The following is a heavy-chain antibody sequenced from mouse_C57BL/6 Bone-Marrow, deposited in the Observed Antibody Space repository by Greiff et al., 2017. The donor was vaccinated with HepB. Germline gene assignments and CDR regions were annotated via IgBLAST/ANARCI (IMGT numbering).Heavy chain of an antibody. Sequence: EVMLVESGGGLVQPGGSLKLSCAASGFTFSDYYMYWVRQTPEKRLEWFAYISNGGGSTYYPDTVKGRFTISRDNAKNTLYLQMSRLKSEDTAMYYCARFYDGLGFDYWGQGTTLTVSS. CDR1: GFTFSDYY. CDR2: ISNGGGST. J-gene: IGHJ2*01. D-gene: IGHD2-3*01. CDR3: ARFYDGLGFDY. V-gene: IGHV5-12*01.